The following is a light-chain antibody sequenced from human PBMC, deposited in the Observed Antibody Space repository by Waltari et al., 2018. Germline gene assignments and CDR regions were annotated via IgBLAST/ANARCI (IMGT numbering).Light chain of an antibody. CDR3: QQSYSTPYT. CDR1: QRLDRY. V-gene: IGKV1-39*01. J-gene: IGKJ2*01. Sequence: DIQMTQSPSSLSASVGDRVTITCRTGQRLDRYINWYQQKPGKAPKILIYAASSLQSGVPSRFSGSGSGTVFTLTISSLQPEDFATYYCQQSYSTPYTFGQGTKLEIK. CDR2: AAS.